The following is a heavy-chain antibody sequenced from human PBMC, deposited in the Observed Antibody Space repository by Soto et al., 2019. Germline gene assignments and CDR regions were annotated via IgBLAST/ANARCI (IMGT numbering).Heavy chain of an antibody. CDR1: GCSFTSYW. V-gene: IGHV5-10-1*01. CDR2: IDPSDSYT. J-gene: IGHJ6*02. D-gene: IGHD3-16*01. Sequence: PGESLKISCKGSGCSFTSYWISWVRQMPGKGLEWMGRIDPSDSYTNYSPSFQGHVTISADKSISTAYLQWSSLKASDTAMYYCARLITARGRLVPYYYYGMDVWGQGTTVTVSS. CDR3: ARLITARGRLVPYYYYGMDV.